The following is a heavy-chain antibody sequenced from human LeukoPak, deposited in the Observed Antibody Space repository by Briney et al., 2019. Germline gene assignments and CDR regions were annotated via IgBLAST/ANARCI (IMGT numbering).Heavy chain of an antibody. V-gene: IGHV1-18*01. D-gene: IGHD6-13*01. CDR2: ISAYNGNT. CDR3: AFSPSSWDALDY. CDR1: GYTFTSYG. J-gene: IGHJ4*02. Sequence: ASVKVCCKASGYTFTSYGISWVRQAPGQGLEWMGWISAYNGNTNYAQKLQGRVTMTTDTSTSTAYMELRSLRSDDTAVYYCAFSPSSWDALDYWGQGTLVTVSS.